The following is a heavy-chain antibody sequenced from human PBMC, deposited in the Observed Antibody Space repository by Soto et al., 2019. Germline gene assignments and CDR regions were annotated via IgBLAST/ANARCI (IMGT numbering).Heavy chain of an antibody. CDR1: GYTFTSYG. V-gene: IGHV1-18*04. D-gene: IGHD3-22*01. CDR3: ARRVGYYYDSSGYSRVRYFDY. CDR2: ISAYNGNT. Sequence: ASVKVSCKASGYTFTSYGISWVRQAPGQGLEWMGWISAYNGNTNYAQKLQGRVTMTTDTSTSTAYMELRSLRSDDTAVYYCARRVGYYYDSSGYSRVRYFDYWGQVTLVTVSS. J-gene: IGHJ4*02.